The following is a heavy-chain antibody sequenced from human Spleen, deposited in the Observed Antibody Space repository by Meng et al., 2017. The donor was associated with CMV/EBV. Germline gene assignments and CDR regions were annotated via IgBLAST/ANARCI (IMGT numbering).Heavy chain of an antibody. J-gene: IGHJ4*02. CDR2: ISSSSSYT. CDR3: ARGGSIAVAGFDY. CDR1: GFTFSDYY. Sequence: QVQLVESGGCLVKPGGSLGLSCAASGFTFSDYYMSWIRQAPGKGLEWVSYISSSSSYTNYADSVKGRFTISRDNAKNSLYLQMNSLRAEDTAVYYCARGGSIAVAGFDYWGQGTLVTVSS. D-gene: IGHD6-19*01. V-gene: IGHV3-11*05.